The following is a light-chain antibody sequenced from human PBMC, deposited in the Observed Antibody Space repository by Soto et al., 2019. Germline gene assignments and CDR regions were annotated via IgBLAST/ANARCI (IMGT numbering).Light chain of an antibody. V-gene: IGLV2-14*01. Sequence: QSVLTQPASLSGSPGQSITISCTGTSSDVGGYNYVSWYQQHPGKAPKLMIYDVSNRPSGVSNRFSGSKSGNTASLTISGLQAEDEADYYCSSYTSXSTLGVFGTGTKVTVL. CDR2: DVS. J-gene: IGLJ1*01. CDR1: SSDVGGYNY. CDR3: SSYTSXSTLGV.